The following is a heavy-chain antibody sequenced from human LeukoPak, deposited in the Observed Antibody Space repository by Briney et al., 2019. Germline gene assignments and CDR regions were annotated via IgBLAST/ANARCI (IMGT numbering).Heavy chain of an antibody. CDR2: ISTYNGNT. CDR1: GYTFTSYG. V-gene: IGHV1-18*01. J-gene: IGHJ4*02. Sequence: ASVKVSCKASGYTFTSYGLSWMRQAPGQGLEWVGWISTYNGNTDYPQKLQGRVTLTTDTSTSTAYMELRSLRSDDTAVYYCSRDGGLYWGQGTLVTVSS. D-gene: IGHD3-16*01. CDR3: SRDGGLY.